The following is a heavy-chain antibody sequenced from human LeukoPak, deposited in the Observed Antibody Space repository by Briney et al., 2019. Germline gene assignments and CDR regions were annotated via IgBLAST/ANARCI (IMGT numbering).Heavy chain of an antibody. CDR1: GYSISSGYY. CDR2: IYHSGST. D-gene: IGHD2-21*01. CDR3: ARLWGSLVVILDW. Sequence: PSETLSLTCAVSGYSISSGYYWGWIRQPPGKGLEWIGSIYHSGSTYYNPSLKSRVTISVDTSKNQFSLKLSSVTAADTAVYYCARLWGSLVVILDWWGQGTLVTVSS. V-gene: IGHV4-38-2*01. J-gene: IGHJ4*02.